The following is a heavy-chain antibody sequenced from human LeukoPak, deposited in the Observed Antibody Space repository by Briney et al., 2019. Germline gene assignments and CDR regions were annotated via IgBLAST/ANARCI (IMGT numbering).Heavy chain of an antibody. V-gene: IGHV4-59*08. CDR1: GGSISGYY. Sequence: SETLSLTCTVSGGSISGYYWSWIRQSPGKGLEWIAYIYNSGSTNYNPSLQSRVTISVDTSKNQFSLNMSSVTAADTAVYYCARYGSGTYPRFDYWGQGTLVTVSS. J-gene: IGHJ4*02. CDR2: IYNSGST. D-gene: IGHD3-10*01. CDR3: ARYGSGTYPRFDY.